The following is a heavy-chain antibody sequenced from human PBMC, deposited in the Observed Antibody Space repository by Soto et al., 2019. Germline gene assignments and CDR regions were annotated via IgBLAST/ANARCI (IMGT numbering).Heavy chain of an antibody. Sequence: QVQLVESGGGVVQPRRSLRLSCAASGFTFSSYGMHWVRQAPGKGLEWVAVISYDGSNKYYADSVKGRFTISRDNSKNTPYLQMNSLRAEDTAVYYCAKDPYSYGPNWFDPWGQGTLVTVSS. J-gene: IGHJ5*02. CDR3: AKDPYSYGPNWFDP. CDR2: ISYDGSNK. V-gene: IGHV3-30*18. D-gene: IGHD5-18*01. CDR1: GFTFSSYG.